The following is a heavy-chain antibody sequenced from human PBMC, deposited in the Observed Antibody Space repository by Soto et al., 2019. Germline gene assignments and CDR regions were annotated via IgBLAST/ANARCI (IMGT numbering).Heavy chain of an antibody. Sequence: ASVKVSCKASGYTFTSYGISWVRQAPGQGLEWMGWISASSGSTTYAEKLQGRVSMTTDTSTSTVYLELTSLRSEDTAVYYCARAGENYGSGTFSPTLRYHFNSWGQGTLVTVSS. V-gene: IGHV1-18*01. D-gene: IGHD3-10*01. J-gene: IGHJ4*02. CDR2: ISASSGST. CDR3: ARAGENYGSGTFSPTLRYHFNS. CDR1: GYTFTSYG.